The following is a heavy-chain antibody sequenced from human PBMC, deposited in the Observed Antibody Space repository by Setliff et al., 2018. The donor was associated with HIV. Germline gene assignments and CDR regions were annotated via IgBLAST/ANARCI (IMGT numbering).Heavy chain of an antibody. CDR3: ARDQTGIAAAAFGGGSAWSDEGFDI. CDR2: IIPMYNIP. V-gene: IGHV1-69*13. Sequence: GASVKVSCKTSGGTLTNYVITWVRQAPGQGLEWMGIIIPMYNIPTYAQKFQGRVTFTADESTSTAYMELSSLSSEDTAVYHCARDQTGIAAAAFGGGSAWSDEGFDIWGQGTMVTVSS. D-gene: IGHD6-13*01. J-gene: IGHJ3*02. CDR1: GGTLTNYV.